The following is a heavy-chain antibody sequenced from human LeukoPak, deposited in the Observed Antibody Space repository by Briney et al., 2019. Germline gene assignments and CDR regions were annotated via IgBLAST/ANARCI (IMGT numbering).Heavy chain of an antibody. Sequence: GGSLRLSCAASGFSFSNAWMSWVRQAPGKGLEWVGRIKSKTDGGTTDYGAPVKGRFIISRDDSKNTLYLQMNSLKTEDTAVYYCTTFPASVDYWGQGSLVTVSS. D-gene: IGHD2-15*01. CDR3: TTFPASVDY. CDR2: IKSKTDGGTT. CDR1: GFSFSNAW. J-gene: IGHJ4*02. V-gene: IGHV3-15*01.